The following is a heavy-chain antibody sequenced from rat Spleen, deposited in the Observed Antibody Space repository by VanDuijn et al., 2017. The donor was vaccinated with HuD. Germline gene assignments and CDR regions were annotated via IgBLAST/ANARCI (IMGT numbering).Heavy chain of an antibody. CDR3: ARESGHTRYFDF. J-gene: IGHJ1*01. V-gene: IGHV5-22*01. CDR1: GFTFSNYD. D-gene: IGHD1-9*01. CDR2: IAYEGSST. Sequence: EVQLVESGGGLVQPGGSLKLSCAASGFTFSNYDMAWVRQAPRKGLEWVASIAYEGSSTYYGDSVKGRFTISRDNAKNAVDMQLSSLRSEDTAMYFRARESGHTRYFDFWGPGTMVTVSS.